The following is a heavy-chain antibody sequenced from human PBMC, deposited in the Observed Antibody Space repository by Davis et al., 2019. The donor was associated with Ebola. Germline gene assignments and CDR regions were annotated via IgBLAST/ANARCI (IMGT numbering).Heavy chain of an antibody. CDR1: GFTFSSYA. J-gene: IGHJ6*02. CDR2: ISYDGSNK. Sequence: PGGSLRLSCAASGFTFSSYAMHWVRQAPGKGLEWVAVISYDGSNKYYANSVKGRFTISRDNSKNTLYLQMGSLRAEDMAVYYCARDMVRGVHPGTYYYYYGMDVWGQGTTVTVSS. D-gene: IGHD3-10*01. V-gene: IGHV3-30*14. CDR3: ARDMVRGVHPGTYYYYYGMDV.